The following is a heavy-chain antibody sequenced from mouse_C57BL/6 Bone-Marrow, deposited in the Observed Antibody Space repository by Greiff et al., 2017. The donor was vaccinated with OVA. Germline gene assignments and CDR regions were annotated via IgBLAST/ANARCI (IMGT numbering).Heavy chain of an antibody. CDR2: IDPSDSET. V-gene: IGHV1-52*01. J-gene: IGHJ1*03. CDR1: GYTFTSYW. D-gene: IGHD1-1*01. Sequence: VQLQQPGAELVRPGSSVKLSCKASGYTFTSYWMHWVKQRPIQGLEWIGNIDPSDSETHYNQKFKDKATLTVDKSSSTAYMQLSSLTSEDSAVYYCARLITTGRYFDVWGTGTTVTVSS. CDR3: ARLITTGRYFDV.